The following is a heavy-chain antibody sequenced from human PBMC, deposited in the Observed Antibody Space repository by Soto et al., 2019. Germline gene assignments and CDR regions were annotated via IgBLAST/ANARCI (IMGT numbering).Heavy chain of an antibody. CDR2: IYYSGDT. CDR3: ARQGRPGVQGRGYLDY. D-gene: IGHD3-3*01. J-gene: IGHJ4*01. V-gene: IGHV4-39*01. CDR1: GGSVTSSSYY. Sequence: PSETLSLTCTVSGGSVTSSSYYWGWLRLPPGKGLEWIGRIYYSGDTYHNPALKSRVSRYVDPAKNQFSLRLNSVTAAADTAVYYYARQGRPGVQGRGYLDYWGHGTLVTVSS.